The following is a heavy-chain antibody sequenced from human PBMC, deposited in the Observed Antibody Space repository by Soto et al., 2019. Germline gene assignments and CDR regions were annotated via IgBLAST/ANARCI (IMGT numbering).Heavy chain of an antibody. V-gene: IGHV5-51*01. Sequence: GESLKISCKGSGYSFTSYWIGWVRQMPGKGLEWMGIIYPGDSDTRYSPSFQGQVTISADKSISTAYLQWGSLKASDTAMYYCARLGYDFWSGYPPFDYWGQGTLVTVSS. CDR2: IYPGDSDT. CDR3: ARLGYDFWSGYPPFDY. J-gene: IGHJ4*02. CDR1: GYSFTSYW. D-gene: IGHD3-3*01.